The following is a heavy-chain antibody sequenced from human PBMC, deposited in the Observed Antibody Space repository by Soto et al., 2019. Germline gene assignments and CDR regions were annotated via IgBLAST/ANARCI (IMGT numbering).Heavy chain of an antibody. V-gene: IGHV3-33*01. Sequence: QVQLVESGGGVVQPGRSLRLSCAASGFTSSSYGMHWVRQAPGKGLEWVAVIWSDESNKYYADSVKGRFTISRDNSRNTLYLQMNSLRAEDTAVYYCARDYYGSGNYPYFDYWGQGTLVTVSS. J-gene: IGHJ4*02. CDR1: GFTSSSYG. CDR3: ARDYYGSGNYPYFDY. CDR2: IWSDESNK. D-gene: IGHD3-10*01.